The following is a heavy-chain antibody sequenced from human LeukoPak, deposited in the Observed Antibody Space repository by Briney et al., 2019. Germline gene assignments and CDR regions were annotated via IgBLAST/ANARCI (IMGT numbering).Heavy chain of an antibody. D-gene: IGHD3-22*01. CDR1: GGSISTSAYY. J-gene: IGHJ5*02. V-gene: IGHV4-39*01. CDR2: IYYSGNT. Sequence: SETLSLTCIVSGGSISTSAYYWGWIRQPPGEGLQWIGSIYYSGNTYHNSSLKSRVTISVDTSTSQFSLRLSSVTAADTAVYYCARIQRHYYDSSGYYYEGGWFDPWGQGTLVTVSS. CDR3: ARIQRHYYDSSGYYYEGGWFDP.